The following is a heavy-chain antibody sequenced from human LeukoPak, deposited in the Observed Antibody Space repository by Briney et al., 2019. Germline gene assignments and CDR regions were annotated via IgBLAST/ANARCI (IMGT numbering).Heavy chain of an antibody. Sequence: ASVKVSCKASGYSFTNYGISWVRQAPGQGLEWMGWISVYNGNTNYAEKLQGRVTMTTDTSTSTAYMELSSLRSEDTAVYYCASSPSTPVNNWNYEEDRYYFDYWGQGTLVTVSS. CDR3: ASSPSTPVNNWNYEEDRYYFDY. V-gene: IGHV1-18*01. CDR1: GYSFTNYG. CDR2: ISVYNGNT. J-gene: IGHJ4*02. D-gene: IGHD1-7*01.